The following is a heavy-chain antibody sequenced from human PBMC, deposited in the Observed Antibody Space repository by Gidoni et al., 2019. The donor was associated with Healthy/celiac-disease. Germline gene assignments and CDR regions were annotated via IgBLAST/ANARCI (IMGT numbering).Heavy chain of an antibody. CDR2: IIPIFGTA. V-gene: IGHV1-69*01. J-gene: IGHJ6*02. CDR1: GGTFSSYA. D-gene: IGHD3-22*01. Sequence: QVQLVQSGAEVQKPGSSVKVSCKASGGTFSSYAISWVRQAPGQGLEWMGGIIPIFGTANYAQKFQGRVTITADESTSTAYMELSSLRSEDTAVYYCARGDYDSSGYYLGEGDYYGMDVWGQGTTVTVSS. CDR3: ARGDYDSSGYYLGEGDYYGMDV.